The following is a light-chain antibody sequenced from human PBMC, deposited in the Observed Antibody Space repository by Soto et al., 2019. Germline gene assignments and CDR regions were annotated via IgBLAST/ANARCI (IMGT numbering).Light chain of an antibody. J-gene: IGLJ1*01. V-gene: IGLV2-14*01. Sequence: QSALTQPASVSGSPGQSITISCTGTSSDVGAYNYVSWYQQHPGKAPKLMIYDVSNRPSGVSNRFSGSKSGNTASLTISGLQAEDEADYYCSSYTRQYTPSYVFGTGTKLTVL. CDR1: SSDVGAYNY. CDR3: SSYTRQYTPSYV. CDR2: DVS.